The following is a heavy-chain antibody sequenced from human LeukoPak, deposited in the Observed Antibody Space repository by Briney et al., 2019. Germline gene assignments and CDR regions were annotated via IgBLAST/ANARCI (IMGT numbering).Heavy chain of an antibody. V-gene: IGHV5-51*01. J-gene: IGHJ4*02. CDR2: IYPGDSDT. CDR1: GYSFTSYW. Sequence: AESLKISCKASGYSFTSYWIGCLRQMPGKPLKCMEIIYPGDSDTRYSPSFPRQVTISAEKSISTAYLQWRSLKASATAMSDCARHDYGDYWGQGTLVTVSS. CDR3: ARHDYGDY.